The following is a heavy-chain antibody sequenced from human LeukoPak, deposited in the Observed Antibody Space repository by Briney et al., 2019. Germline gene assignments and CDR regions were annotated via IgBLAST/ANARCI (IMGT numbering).Heavy chain of an antibody. J-gene: IGHJ4*02. V-gene: IGHV1-69*01. CDR3: ARGIPYRAAMGYYFGY. Sequence: GSSVKVSCKASGGTFSSYAISWVRQAPGQGLEWMGGIIPIFGTANYAQKFQGRVTITADESTSTAYMELSSLRSEDTAVYYCARGIPYRAAMGYYFGYWGQGTLVTVSS. D-gene: IGHD3-16*02. CDR2: IIPIFGTA. CDR1: GGTFSSYA.